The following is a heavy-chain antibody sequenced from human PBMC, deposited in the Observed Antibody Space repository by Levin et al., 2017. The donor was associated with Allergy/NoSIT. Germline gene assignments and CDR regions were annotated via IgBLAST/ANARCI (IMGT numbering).Heavy chain of an antibody. J-gene: IGHJ6*03. CDR1: GFTFSRYW. CDR3: RREQGGILCYYYYYMDV. D-gene: IGHD3-10*01. Sequence: ASVKVSCAASGFTFSRYWMSWVRQAPGKGLEWVASIKQDGREKYYVDAVKGRFTISRDNAKNSLYLQMNSLRAEDTAVYYCRREQGGILCYYYYYMDVWGKGTTVTVSS. CDR2: IKQDGREK. V-gene: IGHV3-7*03.